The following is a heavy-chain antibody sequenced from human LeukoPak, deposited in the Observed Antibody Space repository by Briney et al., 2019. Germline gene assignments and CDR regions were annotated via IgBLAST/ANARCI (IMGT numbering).Heavy chain of an antibody. CDR2: ISAYNGNT. J-gene: IGHJ4*02. V-gene: IGHV1-18*01. Sequence: ASVKVSCKASGYTSTSYGISWVRQAPGQGLEWMGWISAYNGNTNYAQKLQGRVTMTTDTSTSTAYMELRSLRSDDTAVYYCARDHSYYYDSSGYLRSYYFDYWGQGTLVTVSS. D-gene: IGHD3-22*01. CDR1: GYTSTSYG. CDR3: ARDHSYYYDSSGYLRSYYFDY.